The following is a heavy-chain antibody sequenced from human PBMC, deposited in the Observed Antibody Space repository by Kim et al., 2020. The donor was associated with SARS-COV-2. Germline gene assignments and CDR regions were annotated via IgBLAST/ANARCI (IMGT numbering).Heavy chain of an antibody. V-gene: IGHV4-39*01. CDR3: ARSMSYSSSWFKFDN. Sequence: PSLKSRVTISVDTSENQFSLKLSSVTAADTAVYYCARSMSYSSSWFKFDNWGQGTLVTVSS. D-gene: IGHD6-13*01. J-gene: IGHJ4*02.